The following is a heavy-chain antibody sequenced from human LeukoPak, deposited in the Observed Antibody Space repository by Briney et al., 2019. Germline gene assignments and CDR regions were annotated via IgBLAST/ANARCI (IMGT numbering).Heavy chain of an antibody. Sequence: GGSLRLSCAASGFTFSSYAMSWVRQAPGKGPEWVSAISGSGGSTYYADSVKGRFTISRDNSKNTLYLQMNSLRAEDTAVYYCAKSITETTVVDWFDPWGQGTLVTVSS. J-gene: IGHJ5*02. CDR1: GFTFSSYA. CDR3: AKSITETTVVDWFDP. V-gene: IGHV3-23*01. CDR2: ISGSGGST. D-gene: IGHD1-7*01.